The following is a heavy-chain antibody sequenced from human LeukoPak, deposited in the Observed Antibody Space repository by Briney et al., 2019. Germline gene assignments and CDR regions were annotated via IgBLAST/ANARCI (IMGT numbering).Heavy chain of an antibody. D-gene: IGHD3-22*01. Sequence: PGGSLRLSCVASGLTFDDYAMHWVRQAPGKGLEWVSLISWDGGSTYHADSVKGRFTISRDNSKNSLYLQMNSLRAEDTAVYYCAKAGDNSGNYGAFDIWGQGTMVTVSS. J-gene: IGHJ3*02. CDR3: AKAGDNSGNYGAFDI. CDR1: GLTFDDYA. CDR2: ISWDGGST. V-gene: IGHV3-43D*03.